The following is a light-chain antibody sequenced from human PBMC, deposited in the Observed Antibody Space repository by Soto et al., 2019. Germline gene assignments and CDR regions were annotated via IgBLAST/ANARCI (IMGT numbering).Light chain of an antibody. J-gene: IGLJ2*01. Sequence: QSVLTQPPSVCAAPGQKVTISCSGSNSNVGSNYVSWYQHLPRTAPKLLIYNNNQRPSGIRDRFSGSRSCTSATLDITGLQTGDGAVYYCVVWDSSLCAAFFGGGTKLTVL. CDR1: NSNVGSNY. CDR2: NNN. V-gene: IGLV1-51*01. CDR3: VVWDSSLCAAF.